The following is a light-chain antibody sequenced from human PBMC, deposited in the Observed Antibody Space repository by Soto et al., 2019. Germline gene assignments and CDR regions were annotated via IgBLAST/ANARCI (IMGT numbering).Light chain of an antibody. J-gene: IGKJ1*01. Sequence: DIQMTQSPSSLSASVGDRVTITCRASLPISNYLAWYQQKPGKIPNLLIYAASSLQSGVPSRFSGSGSGTDFTLTINKLEPEDFTVYFCQQYGSSLWTFGQGTKVDIK. V-gene: IGKV1-27*01. CDR3: QQYGSSLWT. CDR2: AAS. CDR1: LPISNY.